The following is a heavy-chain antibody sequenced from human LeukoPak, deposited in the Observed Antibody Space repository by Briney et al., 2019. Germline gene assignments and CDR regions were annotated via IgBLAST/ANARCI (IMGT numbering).Heavy chain of an antibody. CDR2: INPDGSQK. CDR1: GFTFSSYW. V-gene: IGHV3-7*03. Sequence: PGGSLRLSCAASGFTFSSYWTTWVRQAPGKGLEWVANINPDGSQKYYVDSVKGRFTISRDNAKNSLSLQMNSLRAEDAALYYCARHDCTSANCPLDYWGQGTLVAVSS. J-gene: IGHJ4*02. D-gene: IGHD2-2*01. CDR3: ARHDCTSANCPLDY.